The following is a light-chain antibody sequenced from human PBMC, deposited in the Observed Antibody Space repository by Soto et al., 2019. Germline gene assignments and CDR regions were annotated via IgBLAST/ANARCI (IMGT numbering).Light chain of an antibody. CDR3: QQYNNWPPT. CDR2: GAS. J-gene: IGKJ1*01. Sequence: EFVLTQSPCTLSLSQGERATLSCRASQTVRTNYLAWYQQKPGQAPRLLIYGASTRPTGIPAKISGSGSGTEFTLTISSLQPEDSAVYFCQQYNNWPPTFGRGTKVDIK. V-gene: IGKV3-15*01. CDR1: QTVRTN.